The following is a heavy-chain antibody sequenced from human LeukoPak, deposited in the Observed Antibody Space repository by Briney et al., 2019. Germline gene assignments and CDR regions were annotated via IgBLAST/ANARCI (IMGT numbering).Heavy chain of an antibody. CDR2: ISSSSSTI. Sequence: GGSLRLSCAASGFTLSTFWMTWVRQAPGKGLEWVSYISSSSSTIYYADSVKGRFTISRDNAKNSLYLQMNSLRDEDTAVYYCARETALGADYWGQGTLVTVSS. D-gene: IGHD1-26*01. CDR3: ARETALGADY. J-gene: IGHJ4*02. CDR1: GFTLSTFW. V-gene: IGHV3-48*02.